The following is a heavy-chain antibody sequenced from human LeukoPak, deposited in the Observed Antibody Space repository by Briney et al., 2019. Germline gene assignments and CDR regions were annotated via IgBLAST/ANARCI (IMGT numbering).Heavy chain of an antibody. D-gene: IGHD3-10*01. CDR2: IYSRGT. CDR3: ARDSGTTGEVKFDP. V-gene: IGHV4-4*07. CDR1: GGSISSYY. J-gene: IGHJ5*02. Sequence: PSETLSLTCTVSGGSISSYYLSWLRQPAGKGLEWIGRIYSRGTTYNPSLKDRVTMSADTSRNHVSLTLNSVTAADTAVYYCARDSGTTGEVKFDPWGQGTLVTVSS.